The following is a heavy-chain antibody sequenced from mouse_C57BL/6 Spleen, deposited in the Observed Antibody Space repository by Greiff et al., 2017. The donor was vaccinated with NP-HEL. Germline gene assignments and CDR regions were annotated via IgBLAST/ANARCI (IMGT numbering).Heavy chain of an antibody. D-gene: IGHD2-4*01. CDR2: IDPSDSYT. Sequence: VKLQQPGAELVRPGTSVKLSCKASGYTFTSYWMHWVKQRPGQGLEWIGVIDPSDSYTNYNQKFKGKATLTVDTSSSTAYMQLSSLTSEDSAVYYCARKDDYDEYFDVWGTGTTVTVSS. J-gene: IGHJ1*03. V-gene: IGHV1-59*01. CDR1: GYTFTSYW. CDR3: ARKDDYDEYFDV.